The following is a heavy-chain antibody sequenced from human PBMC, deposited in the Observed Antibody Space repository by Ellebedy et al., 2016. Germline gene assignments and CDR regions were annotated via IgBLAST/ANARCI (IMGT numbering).Heavy chain of an antibody. Sequence: GESLKISCAASDFNFSKAWMNWVRQAPGKGLEWVGRIKSKTEGGTADYAGPVKGRFTISRDDSQNTLYLQMNSLKTEDTAVYYCSSLPRRWGQGTLVTVSS. CDR1: DFNFSKAW. J-gene: IGHJ1*01. CDR3: SSLPRR. CDR2: IKSKTEGGTA. V-gene: IGHV3-15*07.